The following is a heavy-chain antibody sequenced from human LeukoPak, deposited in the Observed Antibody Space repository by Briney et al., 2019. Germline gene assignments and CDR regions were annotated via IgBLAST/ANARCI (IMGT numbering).Heavy chain of an antibody. CDR2: IAYDGSNK. V-gene: IGHV3-30*18. D-gene: IGHD6-13*01. CDR3: AKVVAAAGTGY. CDR1: GFTFSSYG. Sequence: GGSLRLSCAASGFTFSSYGMHWVRQAPGKGLEWVAVIAYDGSNKYYADSVKGRFTISRDNSKNTLYLQMNSLRAEDTAVYYCAKVVAAAGTGYWGQGTLVTVSS. J-gene: IGHJ4*02.